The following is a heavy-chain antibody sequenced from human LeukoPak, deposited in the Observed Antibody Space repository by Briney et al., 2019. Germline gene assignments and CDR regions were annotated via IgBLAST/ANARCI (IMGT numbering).Heavy chain of an antibody. CDR3: ARDLEAVAGHDY. CDR2: IYNSGST. D-gene: IGHD6-19*01. CDR1: GGSISSSSYY. Sequence: PSETLSLTCTVSGGSISSSSYYWGWLRQPPGKGLEWIGSIYNSGSTYYNPSLKSRVTISVDTSKNQFSLKLSSVTAADTAVYYCARDLEAVAGHDYWGQGTLVTVSS. V-gene: IGHV4-39*07. J-gene: IGHJ4*02.